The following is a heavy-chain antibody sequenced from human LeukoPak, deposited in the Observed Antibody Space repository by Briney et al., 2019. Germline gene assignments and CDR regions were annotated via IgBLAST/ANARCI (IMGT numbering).Heavy chain of an antibody. D-gene: IGHD6-13*01. J-gene: IGHJ4*02. V-gene: IGHV1-2*02. CDR1: GYTFIGYY. CDR2: INLNSGGT. Sequence: GASVKVSCKASGYTFIGYYMHWVRQAPGQGLEWMGWINLNSGGTKYAQKFQGRVTMTRDTSITTAYMELSRLRSDDTAVYYCATDSGAAGGLSFDYWGQGTLATVSS. CDR3: ATDSGAAGGLSFDY.